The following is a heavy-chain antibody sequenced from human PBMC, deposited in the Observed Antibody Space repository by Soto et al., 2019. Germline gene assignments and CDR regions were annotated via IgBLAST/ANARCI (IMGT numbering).Heavy chain of an antibody. J-gene: IGHJ6*02. V-gene: IGHV1-18*01. CDR3: AGGYCSSTSCYGVADYYYGMDV. CDR1: GYTFTSYG. CDR2: ISAYNGNT. Sequence: QVQLVQSGAEVKKPGASVKVSCKASGYTFTSYGISWVRQAPGQGLEWMGWISAYNGNTNYAQKLQGRVTMTTDTSTSTAYMELRSLRSDDTAVYYCAGGYCSSTSCYGVADYYYGMDVWGQGTTVTVSS. D-gene: IGHD2-2*01.